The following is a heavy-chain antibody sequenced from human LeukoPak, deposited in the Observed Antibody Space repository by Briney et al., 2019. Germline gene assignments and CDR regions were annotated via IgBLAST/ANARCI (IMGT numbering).Heavy chain of an antibody. CDR2: ISSTDSTI. Sequence: GGSLRLSCAASGFIFSTYSMNWVRQAPGKGLEWVSYISSTDSTICYADSVQGRFTISRDNAKNSLYLLMNSLRAEDTAVYYCARDLDGAVAFDIWGQGTMVTVSS. CDR3: ARDLDGAVAFDI. J-gene: IGHJ3*02. D-gene: IGHD1-1*01. V-gene: IGHV3-48*01. CDR1: GFIFSTYS.